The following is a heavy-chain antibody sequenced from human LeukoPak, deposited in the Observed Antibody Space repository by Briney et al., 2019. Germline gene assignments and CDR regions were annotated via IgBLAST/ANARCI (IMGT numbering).Heavy chain of an antibody. CDR3: ASSYYYDSSEPGY. D-gene: IGHD3-22*01. V-gene: IGHV3-30-3*01. CDR1: GFTFGSYA. J-gene: IGHJ4*02. Sequence: GGSLRLSCAASGFTFGSYAMHWVRQAPGKGLEWVAVISYDGSNKYYADSVKGRFTISRDNSKNTLYLQMNSLRAEDTAVYYCASSYYYDSSEPGYWGQGTLVTVSS. CDR2: ISYDGSNK.